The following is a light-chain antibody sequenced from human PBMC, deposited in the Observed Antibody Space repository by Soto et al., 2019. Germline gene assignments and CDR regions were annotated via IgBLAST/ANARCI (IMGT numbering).Light chain of an antibody. V-gene: IGKV3-11*01. Sequence: EILLTQSPARLCLYTGERATLSCRASQSVSSYLAWYQQKPGQAPRLLIYDASNRATGIPARFSGSGSGTDFTLTISSREPEDFAAYYCQQRCNGIPWTFGQGTKV. CDR1: QSVSSY. CDR3: QQRCNGIPWT. J-gene: IGKJ1*01. CDR2: DAS.